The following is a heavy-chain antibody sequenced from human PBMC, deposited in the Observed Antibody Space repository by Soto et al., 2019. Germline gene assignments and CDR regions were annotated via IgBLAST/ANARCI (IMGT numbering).Heavy chain of an antibody. CDR2: INPNSGGT. D-gene: IGHD3-22*01. J-gene: IGHJ4*02. CDR1: GYTFTGYY. Sequence: ASVKVSCKASGYTFTGYYMHWVRQAPGQGLEWMGWINPNSGGTNYAQKFQGRVTMTRDTSISKDYMELSRMRSDDTAVYYCARVFDSSGYYVDHWGQGTPVTVSS. V-gene: IGHV1-2*02. CDR3: ARVFDSSGYYVDH.